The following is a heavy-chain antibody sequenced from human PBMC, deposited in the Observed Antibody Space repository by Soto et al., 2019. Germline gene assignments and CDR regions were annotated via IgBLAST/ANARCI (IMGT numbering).Heavy chain of an antibody. CDR3: ARGNSIDHHYSGFDV. V-gene: IGHV3-30-3*01. J-gene: IGHJ6*02. CDR1: GFTFRNNA. Sequence: QVHLVESGGGVVQSGTSLTLSCAASGFTFRNNAMHWVRQAPGKGLEWVAGMTSDGSSKYYGASVKGRFTISRDNSKNTLAVQMNSLRPEDTAVYFCARGNSIDHHYSGFDVWGQGSAVTVSS. D-gene: IGHD5-18*01. CDR2: MTSDGSSK.